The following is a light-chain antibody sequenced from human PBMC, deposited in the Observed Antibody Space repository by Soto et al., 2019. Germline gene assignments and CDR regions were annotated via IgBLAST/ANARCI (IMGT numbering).Light chain of an antibody. CDR1: SGFVGSFSL. CDR3: CLYIGATTYV. CDR2: EGH. J-gene: IGLJ1*01. V-gene: IGLV2-23*01. Sequence: QSVLAQPASVSGSPGQSITISCTGTSGFVGSFSLVSWYQQHPGKAPKVMISEGHRRPSGVPDRFSGSTSVNSASLTISALQAEQEADSSCCLYIGATTYVFGTGTKVTV.